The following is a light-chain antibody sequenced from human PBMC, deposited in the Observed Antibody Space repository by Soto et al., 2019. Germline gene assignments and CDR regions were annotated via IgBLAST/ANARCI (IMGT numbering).Light chain of an antibody. J-gene: IGKJ2*01. CDR1: RSIDYW. V-gene: IGKV1-5*03. Sequence: DIQMTQSPSTLSASVGDRVTITCRASRSIDYWLAWYQQKPGTAPKLLIYKTFNLKSGVPSRFSGSGSGTEFPLPISSLQPEDFATYYCQQYSGSSTFGQGTNLEI. CDR2: KTF. CDR3: QQYSGSST.